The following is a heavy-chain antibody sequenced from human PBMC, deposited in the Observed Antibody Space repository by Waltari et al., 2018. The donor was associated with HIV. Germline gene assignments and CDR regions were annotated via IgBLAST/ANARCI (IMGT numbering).Heavy chain of an antibody. V-gene: IGHV3-48*02. CDR1: GVIFSTYS. Sequence: EAQLEASGGALIQTGGCRRVSCGGTGVIFSTYSLNWVRQAPGKGLEWVAYIGSSGTTLYADSVKGRFTISRDNAKNSVFLQMNSLREDDTALYFCARDKLGDPAPVWGQGTTVTVSS. CDR2: IGSSGTTL. J-gene: IGHJ6*02. CDR3: ARDKLGDPAPV. D-gene: IGHD1-26*01.